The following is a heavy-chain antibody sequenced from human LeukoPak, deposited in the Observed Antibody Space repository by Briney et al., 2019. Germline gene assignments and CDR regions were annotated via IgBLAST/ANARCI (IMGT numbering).Heavy chain of an antibody. V-gene: IGHV4-31*03. Sequence: SETLSLTCTVSGGSISSGGYYWSWIRQHPGKGLERIGYIYYSGSTYYNPSLKSRVTISVDTSKNQFSLKLSSVTAEDTAVYYCAKEPYYDSSGYGRAFDYWGQGTLVTVSS. CDR3: AKEPYYDSSGYGRAFDY. D-gene: IGHD3-22*01. CDR1: GGSISSGGYY. CDR2: IYYSGST. J-gene: IGHJ4*02.